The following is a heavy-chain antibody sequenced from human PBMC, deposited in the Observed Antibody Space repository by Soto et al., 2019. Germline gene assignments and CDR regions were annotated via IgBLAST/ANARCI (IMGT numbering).Heavy chain of an antibody. CDR2: MNPNSGNT. Sequence: QVQLVQSGAEVKKPGASVKVSCKASGYTFTSYDINWVRQATGQGLEWMGWMNPNSGNTGYAQKFQGRVPMTRHTSISTAYMELGSLRSEDTAVYYCARTTASYDFWSGYYQEYYYYMDVWGKGTTVTVSS. V-gene: IGHV1-8*01. J-gene: IGHJ6*03. CDR1: GYTFTSYD. CDR3: ARTTASYDFWSGYYQEYYYYMDV. D-gene: IGHD3-3*01.